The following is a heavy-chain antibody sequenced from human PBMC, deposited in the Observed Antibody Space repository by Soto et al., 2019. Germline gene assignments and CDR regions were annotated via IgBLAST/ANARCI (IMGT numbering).Heavy chain of an antibody. V-gene: IGHV1-18*01. J-gene: IGHJ6*03. Sequence: QVQLVQSGAEVKKPGASVKVSCKTSGYTFTSHGISWVRQAPGQGLKWMGWISPYNGATNYAQKRQGRGSVTTDSSTRTAYMELRSLRSEDTAVYYCARMVRGSTVGYYYYMDVWGKGTTVTVSS. CDR3: ARMVRGSTVGYYYYMDV. CDR2: ISPYNGAT. D-gene: IGHD3-10*01. CDR1: GYTFTSHG.